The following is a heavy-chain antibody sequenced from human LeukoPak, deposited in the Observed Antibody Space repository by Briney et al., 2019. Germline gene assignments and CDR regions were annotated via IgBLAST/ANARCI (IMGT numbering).Heavy chain of an antibody. V-gene: IGHV4-31*03. CDR2: ISYSGDT. Sequence: SQTLSLTCSVSGVSIESRGYAWIWIRQPPGKGLEWIGHISYSGDTDYKSSLKSRITISLDASKNQFSLKLTSVTAADTAVYFCARDFLQTSSPDAFDIWGQGTMVTVSS. J-gene: IGHJ3*02. CDR1: GVSIESRGYA. CDR3: ARDFLQTSSPDAFDI. D-gene: IGHD3-3*01.